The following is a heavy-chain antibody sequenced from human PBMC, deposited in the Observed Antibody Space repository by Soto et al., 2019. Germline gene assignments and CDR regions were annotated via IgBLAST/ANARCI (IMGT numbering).Heavy chain of an antibody. CDR2: MKPSTGDS. V-gene: IGHV1-8*01. Sequence: RASVKVSCTASGYTFITNDINWVRQASGQGLEWMGWMKPSTGDSGSDPDFQGRITMTRDTATSTAYMELSSLKFEDTAVYYCARGGPAAGFDLWGQGSLVTVSS. J-gene: IGHJ5*02. CDR1: GYTFITND. CDR3: ARGGPAAGFDL. D-gene: IGHD6-13*01.